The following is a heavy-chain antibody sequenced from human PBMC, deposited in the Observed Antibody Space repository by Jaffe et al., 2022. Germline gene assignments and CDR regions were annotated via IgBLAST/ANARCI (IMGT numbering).Heavy chain of an antibody. CDR1: GGSISSGSYY. J-gene: IGHJ6*03. D-gene: IGHD3-10*01. CDR3: ASMRGSGSYWSHYYYYYMDV. CDR2: IYTSGST. V-gene: IGHV4-61*02. Sequence: QVQLQESGPGLVKPSQTLSLTCTVSGGSISSGSYYWSWIRQPAGKGLEWIGRIYTSGSTNYNPSLKSRVTISVDTSKNQFSLKLSSVTAADTAVYYCASMRGSGSYWSHYYYYYMDVWGKGTTVTVSS.